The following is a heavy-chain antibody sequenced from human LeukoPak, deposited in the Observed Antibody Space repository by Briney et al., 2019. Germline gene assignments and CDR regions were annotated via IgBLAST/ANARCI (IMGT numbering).Heavy chain of an antibody. CDR2: IIPIFGTA. CDR3: ARRYCSSTSCFYYFDD. CDR1: GGTFSSYA. D-gene: IGHD2-2*01. Sequence: SVKVSCKASGGTFSSYAISWVRQAPGQGLEWMGGIIPIFGTANYAQKFQGRVTITADESTSTAYMELSSLRSEDTAVYYCARRYCSSTSCFYYFDDWGQGTLVTVSS. J-gene: IGHJ4*02. V-gene: IGHV1-69*13.